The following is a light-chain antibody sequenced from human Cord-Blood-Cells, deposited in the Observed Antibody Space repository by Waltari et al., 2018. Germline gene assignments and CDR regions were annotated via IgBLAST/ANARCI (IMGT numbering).Light chain of an antibody. V-gene: IGKV1-39*01. CDR3: QQSYSTLT. CDR1: QSISSY. J-gene: IGKJ3*01. CDR2: AAS. Sequence: DIQMTQSPSSLSASVGARVTITCRASQSISSYLNWYQQKPAKAPKLLIYAASSLQSGVPSRFSGSGSGTDFTLTISSLQPEDFATYYCQQSYSTLTFGPGTKVDIK.